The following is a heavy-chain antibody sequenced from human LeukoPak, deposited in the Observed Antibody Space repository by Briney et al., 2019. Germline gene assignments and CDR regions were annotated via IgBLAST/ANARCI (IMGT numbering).Heavy chain of an antibody. CDR3: AKGQLVANWNDRRQGAFDI. Sequence: GASLRLSCAASGFTFSSYAMSWVRQAPGRGLEWVSAISGGGGSTYYADSVKGRFTISRDNSKNTLYLQMNSLRAEDTAVYYCAKGQLVANWNDRRQGAFDIWGQGTMVTVSS. V-gene: IGHV3-23*01. CDR2: ISGGGGST. CDR1: GFTFSSYA. D-gene: IGHD1-1*01. J-gene: IGHJ3*02.